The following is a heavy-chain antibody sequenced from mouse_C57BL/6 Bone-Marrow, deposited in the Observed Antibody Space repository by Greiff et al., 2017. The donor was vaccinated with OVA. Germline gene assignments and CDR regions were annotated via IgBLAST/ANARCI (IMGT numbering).Heavy chain of an antibody. CDR2: ISDGGSYT. Sequence: EVKLMESGGGLVKPGGSLKLSCAASGFTFSSYAMSWVRQTPEKRLEWVATISDGGSYTYYPDNVKGRFTISRDNAKNNLYLQMSHLKSEDTAMYYCARDLPTVVAHWYFDVWGTGTTVTVSS. J-gene: IGHJ1*03. D-gene: IGHD1-1*01. V-gene: IGHV5-4*01. CDR1: GFTFSSYA. CDR3: ARDLPTVVAHWYFDV.